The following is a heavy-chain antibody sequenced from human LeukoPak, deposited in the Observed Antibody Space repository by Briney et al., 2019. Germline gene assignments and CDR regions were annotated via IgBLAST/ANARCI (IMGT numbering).Heavy chain of an antibody. CDR1: GGSISSGGYY. D-gene: IGHD5-18*01. Sequence: SQTLSLTCTVSGGSISSGGYYWSWIRQPPGKGLEWIGYIYHSGSTYYNPSLKSRVTISVDRSKNQFSLKLCSVTAADTAVYYCAGGGYGYRDWGQGTLVTVSS. J-gene: IGHJ4*02. V-gene: IGHV4-30-2*01. CDR2: IYHSGST. CDR3: AGGGYGYRD.